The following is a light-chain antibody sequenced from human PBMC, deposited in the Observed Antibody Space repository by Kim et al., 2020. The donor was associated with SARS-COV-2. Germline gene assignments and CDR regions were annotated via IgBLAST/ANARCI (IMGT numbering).Light chain of an antibody. Sequence: QSALTQPRSVSGSPGQSVTISCTGTSSDVGGYDYVSWYQQHPGKAPKLIIYNVNTRPSGVPDRFSGSKSGNTASLTISGLQAEDEADYYCCSYVGIFSEVFGGGTQLTVL. CDR2: NVN. J-gene: IGLJ2*01. V-gene: IGLV2-11*01. CDR3: CSYVGIFSEV. CDR1: SSDVGGYDY.